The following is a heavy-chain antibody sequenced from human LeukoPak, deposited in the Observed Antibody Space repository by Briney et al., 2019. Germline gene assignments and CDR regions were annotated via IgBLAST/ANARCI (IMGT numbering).Heavy chain of an antibody. CDR1: GFTFSSYA. J-gene: IGHJ4*02. Sequence: GGSLRLPCAASGFTFSSYAMSWVRQAPGKGLEWVSAISGSGGSTYYADSVKGRFTISRDNSKNTLYLQMNSLRAEDTAVYYCAKDGRDLGPIFSMIVVVIAYYFDYWGQGTLVTVSS. CDR2: ISGSGGST. V-gene: IGHV3-23*01. CDR3: AKDGRDLGPIFSMIVVVIAYYFDY. D-gene: IGHD3-22*01.